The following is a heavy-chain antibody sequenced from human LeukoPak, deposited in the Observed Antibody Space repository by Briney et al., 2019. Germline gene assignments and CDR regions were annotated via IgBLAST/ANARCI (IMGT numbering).Heavy chain of an antibody. V-gene: IGHV5-51*01. J-gene: IGHJ4*02. Sequence: GESLKISCKGSGYSFTTYWIGWGRQMPGKGLEWMGIIYPGDSDTRYSPSLQGQVAISVDKSINTAYLQWSSLKASDTAMYYCARHIDFGRGYRNGYNYWGQGTLVTVSS. D-gene: IGHD5-18*01. CDR3: ARHIDFGRGYRNGYNY. CDR2: IYPGDSDT. CDR1: GYSFTTYW.